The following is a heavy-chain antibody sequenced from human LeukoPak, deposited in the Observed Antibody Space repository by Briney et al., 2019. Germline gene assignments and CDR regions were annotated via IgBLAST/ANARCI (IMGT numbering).Heavy chain of an antibody. D-gene: IGHD3-22*01. CDR1: GYTFTGYY. J-gene: IGHJ4*02. V-gene: IGHV1-2*02. Sequence: ASVKVSCKASGYTFTGYYMHWVRQAPGQGLEWMGWINPDNGGTNYAQKFQGRVTMTRDMSISTAYMELRSLRSDDTAVYYCARDRTDYYDSSGYYVYDYWGQGTLVTVSS. CDR3: ARDRTDYYDSSGYYVYDY. CDR2: INPDNGGT.